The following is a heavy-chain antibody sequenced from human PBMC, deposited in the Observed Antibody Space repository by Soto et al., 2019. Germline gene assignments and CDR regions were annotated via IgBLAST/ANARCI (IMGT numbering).Heavy chain of an antibody. V-gene: IGHV1-69*13. D-gene: IGHD3-22*01. CDR3: AREGYYYDSSGYYCDY. CDR1: GGTFSSYA. Sequence: GASVKVSCKASGGTFSSYAMSWVRQAPGQGLEWMGGIIPIFGTANYAQKFQGRVTITADESTSTAYMELSSLRSEDTAVYYCAREGYYYDSSGYYCDYWGQGTLVTVSS. CDR2: IIPIFGTA. J-gene: IGHJ4*02.